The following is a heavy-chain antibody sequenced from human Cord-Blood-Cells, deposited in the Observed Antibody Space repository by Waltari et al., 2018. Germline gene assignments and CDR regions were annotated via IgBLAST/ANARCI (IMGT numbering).Heavy chain of an antibody. J-gene: IGHJ4*02. CDR1: GFTFSSYA. D-gene: IGHD3-3*01. V-gene: IGHV3-23*01. CDR2: ISGSGGST. Sequence: EVQLLESGGGLVQPGGSLRLYCAASGFTFSSYAMRWVRPAPGKGLEWVSAISGSGGSTYYADSVKGRFTISRDNSKNTLYLQMNSLRAEDTAVYYCAKEITIFGVVIDYWGQGTLVTVSS. CDR3: AKEITIFGVVIDY.